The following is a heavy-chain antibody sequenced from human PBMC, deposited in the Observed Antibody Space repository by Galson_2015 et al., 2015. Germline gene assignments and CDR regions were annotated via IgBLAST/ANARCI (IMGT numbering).Heavy chain of an antibody. V-gene: IGHV3-11*01. Sequence: SLRLSCAASGFTFSDYYMSWIRQAPGKGLEWVSYISSSGSTIYYADSVKGRFTISRDNAKNSLYLQMNSLRAEDTAVYYCARARSQLYYLDYWGQGTLVTVSS. CDR2: ISSSGSTI. J-gene: IGHJ4*02. CDR1: GFTFSDYY. D-gene: IGHD1-1*01. CDR3: ARARSQLYYLDY.